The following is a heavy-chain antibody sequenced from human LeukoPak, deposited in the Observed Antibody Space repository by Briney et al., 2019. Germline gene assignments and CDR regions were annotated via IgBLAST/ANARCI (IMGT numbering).Heavy chain of an antibody. J-gene: IGHJ5*02. CDR2: IIPIFGTA. Sequence: SVKVSCKASGGTFSSYAISWVRQAPGQGLEWMGGIIPIFGTANYAQKFQGRVTITADESTSTAYMELSSLRSEDTAVYYCARGPYHYDFFYWFDPWGQGTLVTVSS. CDR1: GGTFSSYA. D-gene: IGHD3-3*01. V-gene: IGHV1-69*13. CDR3: ARGPYHYDFFYWFDP.